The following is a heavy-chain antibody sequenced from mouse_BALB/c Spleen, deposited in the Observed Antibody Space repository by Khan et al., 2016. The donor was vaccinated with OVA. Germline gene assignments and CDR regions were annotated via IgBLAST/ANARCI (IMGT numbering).Heavy chain of an antibody. CDR3: AMGGYWGFAY. CDR2: MFPGDGST. V-gene: IGHV1-85*01. J-gene: IGHJ3*01. CDR1: GYTFTSYD. Sequence: VQLQESGAELVKPGASVKLSCKAPGYTFTSYDINWVRQRPEQGLEWIGWMFPGDGSTKYNENFKGKATLTTDKYYSPAYMQLSRLTSEDSGSDCCAMGGYWGFAYWGQGTLVTVSA. D-gene: IGHD4-1*01.